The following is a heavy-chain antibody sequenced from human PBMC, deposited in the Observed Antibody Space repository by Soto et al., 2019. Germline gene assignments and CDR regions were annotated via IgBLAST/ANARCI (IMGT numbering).Heavy chain of an antibody. Sequence: PGGSLRLSCAASGFTFSSYSMNWVRQAPGKGLEWVSSISSSSSYIYYADSVKGRFTISRDNARNSLYLQMNSLRAEDTAVYYCARGSSYYDSSGYYRKIDYWGQGTLVTVSS. V-gene: IGHV3-21*01. CDR3: ARGSSYYDSSGYYRKIDY. J-gene: IGHJ4*02. CDR1: GFTFSSYS. CDR2: ISSSSSYI. D-gene: IGHD3-22*01.